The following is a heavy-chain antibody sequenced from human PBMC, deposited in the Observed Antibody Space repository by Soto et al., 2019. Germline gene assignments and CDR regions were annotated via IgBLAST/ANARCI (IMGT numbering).Heavy chain of an antibody. CDR2: SRDKAQGYST. V-gene: IGHV3-72*01. Sequence: EVQLVESGGGLVQPGGSLRLSCGGSGFTLSDHYIDWVRQAPGKGLEWVGRSRDKAQGYSTAYAASVKGRFTTSRDESKNSVHLQTNSLKTEDTAFHYYARASYFSDSSDYTRCFDSSGQGTPVTVSS. CDR3: ARASYFSDSSDYTRCFDS. D-gene: IGHD3-22*01. CDR1: GFTLSDHY. J-gene: IGHJ4*02.